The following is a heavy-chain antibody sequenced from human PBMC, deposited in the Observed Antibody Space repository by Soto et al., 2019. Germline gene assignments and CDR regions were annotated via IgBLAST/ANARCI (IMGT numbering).Heavy chain of an antibody. Sequence: GESLKISCKGSGYSFTSYWIGWVRQMPGKGLEWMGIIYPGDSDTRYRPSFQSQVTISADKSISTAYLQWSSLKASDTAMYYCARLAEQQLDERIDYWGQGTLVTVSS. CDR3: ARLAEQQLDERIDY. CDR1: GYSFTSYW. J-gene: IGHJ4*02. CDR2: IYPGDSDT. V-gene: IGHV5-51*01. D-gene: IGHD6-13*01.